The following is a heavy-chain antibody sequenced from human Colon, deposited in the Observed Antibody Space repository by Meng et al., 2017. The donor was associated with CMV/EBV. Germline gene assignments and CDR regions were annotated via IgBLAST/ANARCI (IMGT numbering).Heavy chain of an antibody. D-gene: IGHD6-19*01. CDR1: CHSSSEDYW. J-gene: IGHJ4*01. Sequence: SCHSSSEDYWWRWGRQATGKGMERIGEVSQDGRANATPSLKSRLSMSVDKSKNKFSLNLRSVADADTASYFCASSSGWWRIDYWGHGTLVTVSS. CDR2: VSQDGRA. V-gene: IGHV4-4*01. CDR3: ASSSGWWRIDY.